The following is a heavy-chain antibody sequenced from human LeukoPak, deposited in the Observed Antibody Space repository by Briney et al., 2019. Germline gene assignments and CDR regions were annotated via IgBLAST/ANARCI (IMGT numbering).Heavy chain of an antibody. J-gene: IGHJ4*02. D-gene: IGHD3-10*01. CDR1: GFTFSSHG. CDR2: IIPSGHTT. Sequence: PGGSLRLSCAASGFTFSSHGMNWVRQAPGKGLEWVSGIIPSGHTTYYADSVKGRFTISRDNSKNTLYLQMNTLRAEDTAVYYCAKALGPAMVRGVIDYWGQGILVTVSS. V-gene: IGHV3-23*01. CDR3: AKALGPAMVRGVIDY.